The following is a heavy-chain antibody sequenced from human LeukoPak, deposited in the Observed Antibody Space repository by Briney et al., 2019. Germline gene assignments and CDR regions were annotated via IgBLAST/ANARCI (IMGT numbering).Heavy chain of an antibody. Sequence: SETLSLTCTVSGGSISSYYWSWIRQPAGKGLEWIGRIYTIGSTNYNPSLKSRVTLSVETSKNQFSLKLSSVTAADTAVYYCARDRYYDSSGYYLPDAFDIWGQGTMVTVSS. J-gene: IGHJ3*02. CDR1: GGSISSYY. CDR3: ARDRYYDSSGYYLPDAFDI. V-gene: IGHV4-4*07. D-gene: IGHD3-22*01. CDR2: IYTIGST.